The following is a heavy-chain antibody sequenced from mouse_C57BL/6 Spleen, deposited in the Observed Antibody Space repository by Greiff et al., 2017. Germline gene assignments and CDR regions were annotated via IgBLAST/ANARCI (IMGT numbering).Heavy chain of an antibody. Sequence: VHVKQSGPELVKPGASVKISCKASGYSFTGYYMHWVKQSHGNILDWIGYIYPYNGVSSYNQKFKGKATLTVDKSSSTAYMELRSLTSEDSAVYYCAIPVYYSNYPAWFAYWGQGTLVTVSA. V-gene: IGHV1-31*01. CDR3: AIPVYYSNYPAWFAY. J-gene: IGHJ3*01. CDR1: GYSFTGYY. CDR2: IYPYNGVS. D-gene: IGHD2-5*01.